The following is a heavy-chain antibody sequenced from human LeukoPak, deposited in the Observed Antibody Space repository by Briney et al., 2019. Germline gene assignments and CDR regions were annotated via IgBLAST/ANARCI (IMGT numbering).Heavy chain of an antibody. CDR1: GYTLTNYD. V-gene: IGHV1-8*01. D-gene: IGHD1-26*01. CDR3: VRVQSGSYARYGMDV. CDR2: MNPNSGHT. J-gene: IGHJ6*02. Sequence: ASVKVSCKASGYTLTNYDINWVRQATGQGLEWMGWMNPNSGHTGYTQKFQGRVTMTGDTSISTAYMELSSLRFEDTAVYYCVRVQSGSYARYGMDVWGQGTTVIVSS.